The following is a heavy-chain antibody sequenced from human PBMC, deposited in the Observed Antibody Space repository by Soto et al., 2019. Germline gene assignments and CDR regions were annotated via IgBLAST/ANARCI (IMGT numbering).Heavy chain of an antibody. J-gene: IGHJ6*02. CDR1: GYTFTSYA. CDR2: INAGNGNT. Sequence: GASVKVSCKASGYTFTSYAMHWVRQAPGQRLEWMGWINAGNGNTKYSQKFQGRVTITRDTSASTAYMELSSLRSEDTAVYYCARDPGYCSSTSCYGGPLDYGMDVWGQGTTVTVSS. CDR3: ARDPGYCSSTSCYGGPLDYGMDV. D-gene: IGHD2-2*01. V-gene: IGHV1-3*01.